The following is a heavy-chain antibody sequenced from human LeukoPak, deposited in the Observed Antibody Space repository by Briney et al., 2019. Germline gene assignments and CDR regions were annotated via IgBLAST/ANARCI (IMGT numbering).Heavy chain of an antibody. D-gene: IGHD4-17*01. CDR3: ARDGLRGAFDI. V-gene: IGHV4-39*07. J-gene: IGHJ3*02. CDR2: IYYSGST. Sequence: SETLSPTCTVSSGSISSYYWGWIRQPPGKGLEWIGSIYYSGSTYYNPSLKSRVTISVDTSKNQFSLKLSSVTAADTAVYYCARDGLRGAFDIWGQGTMVTVSS. CDR1: SGSISSYY.